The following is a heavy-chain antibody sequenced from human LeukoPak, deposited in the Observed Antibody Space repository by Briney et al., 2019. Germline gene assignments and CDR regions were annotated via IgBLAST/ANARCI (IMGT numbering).Heavy chain of an antibody. V-gene: IGHV3-7*01. CDR2: IKEDGSES. D-gene: IGHD3-3*01. CDR3: ARGQTSGYADY. Sequence: GGSLRLSCAASGFIFSTYTMSWVRQAPGKGLEWVANIKEDGSESHYVDSVKGRFTISRDNAKNSLYLQMNSLRAEDTAVYYCARGQTSGYADYWGQGTLVTVSS. J-gene: IGHJ4*02. CDR1: GFIFSTYT.